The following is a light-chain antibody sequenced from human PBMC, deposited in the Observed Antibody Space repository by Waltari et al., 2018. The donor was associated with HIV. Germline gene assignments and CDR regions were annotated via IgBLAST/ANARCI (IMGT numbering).Light chain of an antibody. CDR3: GTWDRSLSAAV. CDR1: TSNIGKDY. J-gene: IGLJ3*02. V-gene: IGLV1-51*01. Sequence: QSVLTQPPSVSAAPGQKVTTSCSGSTSNIGKDYVSWYQHVPGAAPRLLIYDNNKRPSGIPDRFSGSRSGTSATLGITGLQTGDEAHYYCGTWDRSLSAAVFGGGTKLTVL. CDR2: DNN.